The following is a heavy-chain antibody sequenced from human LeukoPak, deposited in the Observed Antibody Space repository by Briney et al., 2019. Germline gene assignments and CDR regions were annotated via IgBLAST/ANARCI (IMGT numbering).Heavy chain of an antibody. V-gene: IGHV4-59*01. D-gene: IGHD2-2*02. CDR3: ARKAKHTPGYFDY. CDR1: GGSISSYY. J-gene: IGHJ4*02. Sequence: SETLSLTCTVSGGSISSYYWSWIRQPAGKGLEWIAYIFYSGSTNYNPSLKSRVTISADTSKNHFSLKLNSVTAADTAVYYCARKAKHTPGYFDYWGQGTLVIVSS. CDR2: IFYSGST.